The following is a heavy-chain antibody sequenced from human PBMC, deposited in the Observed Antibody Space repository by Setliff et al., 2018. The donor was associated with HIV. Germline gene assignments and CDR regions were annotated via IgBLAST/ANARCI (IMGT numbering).Heavy chain of an antibody. J-gene: IGHJ6*04. CDR3: ASGIRGLIRTDYYYEMEV. Sequence: GASVKVSCKASGGTFGASGINWVRQAPGQGFEWMGTIILAFNVIKYAQKFQGRVTITADESARTAFMEMRSLRSDDTAIYYCASGIRGLIRTDYYYEMEVLGKGTTVTVSS. CDR2: IILAFNVI. V-gene: IGHV1-69*13. CDR1: GGTFGASG. D-gene: IGHD3-10*01.